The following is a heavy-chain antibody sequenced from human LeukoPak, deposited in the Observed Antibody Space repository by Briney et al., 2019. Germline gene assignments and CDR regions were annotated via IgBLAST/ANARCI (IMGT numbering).Heavy chain of an antibody. CDR3: ARLRGYYDSSGYSFDY. Sequence: GSLRLSCAASGFTFDDYGMSWVRQAPGKGLEWVSGINWNGGSTGYADSVKGRFTISRDNAKNSLYLQMNSLRAEDTALYYCARLRGYYDSSGYSFDYWGQGTPVTVSS. V-gene: IGHV3-20*04. D-gene: IGHD3-22*01. CDR1: GFTFDDYG. CDR2: INWNGGST. J-gene: IGHJ4*02.